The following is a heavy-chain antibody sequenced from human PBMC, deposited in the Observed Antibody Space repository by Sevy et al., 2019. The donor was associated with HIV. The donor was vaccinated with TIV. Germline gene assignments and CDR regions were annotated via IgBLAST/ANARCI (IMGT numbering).Heavy chain of an antibody. J-gene: IGHJ4*02. V-gene: IGHV3-9*01. CDR2: ISWNSGSI. D-gene: IGHD3-22*01. CDR1: GFTFDDYA. CDR3: AKAWGRYYYDSSGYYWFDY. Sequence: GGSLRLSCAASGFTFDDYAMHWVRQAPGKGLKWVSGISWNSGSIGYADSVKGRFTISRDNAKNSLYLQMNSLRAEDTALYYCAKAWGRYYYDSSGYYWFDYWGQGTLVTVSS.